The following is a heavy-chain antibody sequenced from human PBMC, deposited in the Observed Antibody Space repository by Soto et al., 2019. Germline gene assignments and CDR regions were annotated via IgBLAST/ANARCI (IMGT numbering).Heavy chain of an antibody. J-gene: IGHJ4*02. V-gene: IGHV4-39*01. Sequence: PSETLSLTCTVSGGSISSSSYYWGWIRQPPGKGLEWIGSIYYSGSTYYNPSLKSRITISVDTSKNQFSLKLSSVTAADTAVYYRARHPQNTVLRYFDWPPTIDYWGQGTLVTVSS. D-gene: IGHD3-9*01. CDR1: GGSISSSSYY. CDR3: ARHPQNTVLRYFDWPPTIDY. CDR2: IYYSGST.